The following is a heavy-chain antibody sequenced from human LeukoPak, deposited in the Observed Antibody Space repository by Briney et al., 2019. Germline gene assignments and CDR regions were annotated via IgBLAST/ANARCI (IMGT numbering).Heavy chain of an antibody. CDR1: GFAFSTYS. Sequence: GGSLRLSCAASGFAFSTYSMNWVRQAPGKGLEWVSSISSSSTYIYYADSVKGRFTISRDNAKDSLYLQMNSLRAEDTAVYYCAREHYYDSSPYWGQGTLVTVSS. J-gene: IGHJ4*02. CDR2: ISSSSTYI. CDR3: AREHYYDSSPY. V-gene: IGHV3-21*01. D-gene: IGHD3-22*01.